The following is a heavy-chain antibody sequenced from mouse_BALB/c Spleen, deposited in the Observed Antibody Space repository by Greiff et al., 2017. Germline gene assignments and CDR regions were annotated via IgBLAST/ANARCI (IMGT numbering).Heavy chain of an antibody. D-gene: IGHD1-3*01. V-gene: IGHV1-14*01. CDR1: GYTFTSYV. CDR2: INPYNDGT. Sequence: EVQLQQSGPELVKPGASVKMSCKASGYTFTSYVMHWVKQKPGQGLEWIGYINPYNDGTKYNEKFKGKATLTSDKSSSTAYMELSSLTSEDSAVYYCARSGLSSPYWYFDVWGAGTTVTVSS. CDR3: ARSGLSSPYWYFDV. J-gene: IGHJ1*01.